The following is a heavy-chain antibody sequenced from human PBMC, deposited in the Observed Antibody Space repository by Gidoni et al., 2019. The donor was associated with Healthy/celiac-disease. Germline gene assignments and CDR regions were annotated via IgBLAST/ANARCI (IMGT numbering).Heavy chain of an antibody. CDR1: GGSISSSSYY. CDR2: IYYSGST. Sequence: QLQLQESGPGLVKPSETLSLTCTVSGGSISSSSYYWGWIRQPPGKGLEWIGSIYYSGSTYYNPSLKSRVTISVDTSKNQFSLKLSSVTAADTAVYYCARHEGELPTYYYYYGMDVWGQGTTVTVSS. J-gene: IGHJ6*02. V-gene: IGHV4-39*01. CDR3: ARHEGELPTYYYYYGMDV. D-gene: IGHD1-26*01.